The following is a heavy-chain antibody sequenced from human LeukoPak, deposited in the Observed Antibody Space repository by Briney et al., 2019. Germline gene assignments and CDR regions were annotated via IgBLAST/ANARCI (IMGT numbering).Heavy chain of an antibody. D-gene: IGHD2-2*02. J-gene: IGHJ4*02. CDR1: GGSFSGYY. CDR2: INHSGST. CDR3: ARAHCSSTSCYTFDY. V-gene: IGHV4-34*01. Sequence: SETLSLTCAVYGGSFSGYYWSWIRQPPGKGLEWIGEINHSGSTNYNPSLKSRVTISVDTSKNQFSLKLSSMTAADTAVYYCARAHCSSTSCYTFDYWGQGTLVTVSS.